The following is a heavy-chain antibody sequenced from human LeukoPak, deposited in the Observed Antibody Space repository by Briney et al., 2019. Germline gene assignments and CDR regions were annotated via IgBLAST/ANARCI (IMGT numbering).Heavy chain of an antibody. CDR3: ARRRGSGTQLWRYDGFDI. CDR1: GGSISDYY. Sequence: PSGTLSLTCTASGGSISDYYCSWLRQSPGGGLEWMGYISYSGGTDYNPSLKSRVTMSVDTSENQFSLKLSSVTAADTAVYYCARRRGSGTQLWRYDGFDIWGQGTMVTVSS. CDR2: ISYSGGT. V-gene: IGHV4-59*01. D-gene: IGHD3-10*01. J-gene: IGHJ3*02.